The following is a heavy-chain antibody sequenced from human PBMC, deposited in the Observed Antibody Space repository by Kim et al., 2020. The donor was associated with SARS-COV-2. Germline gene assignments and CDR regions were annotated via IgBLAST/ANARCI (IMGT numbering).Heavy chain of an antibody. D-gene: IGHD3-16*01. CDR2: INHSGST. CDR1: GGSFSGYY. Sequence: SETLSLTCAVYGGSFSGYYWSWIRQPPGKGLEWIGEINHSGSTNYNPSLKSRVTISVDTSKNHFSLKLSSVTAADTAVYSCARRRGGLGHRSWFDPWGQG. CDR3: ARRRGGLGHRSWFDP. V-gene: IGHV4-34*01. J-gene: IGHJ5*02.